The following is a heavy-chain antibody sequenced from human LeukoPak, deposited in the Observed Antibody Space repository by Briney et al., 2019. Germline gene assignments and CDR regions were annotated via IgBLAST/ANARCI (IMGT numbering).Heavy chain of an antibody. CDR1: GGSISSYY. Sequence: SETLSLTCTVSGGSISSYYWSWIRQPPGKGLEWIGYIYYSGSTNYNPSLKSRVTISVDTSKNQFSLKLSSVTAADTAVYYCARGGSSWYPPFDYWGQGTLVTVSS. D-gene: IGHD6-13*01. V-gene: IGHV4-59*01. J-gene: IGHJ4*02. CDR3: ARGGSSWYPPFDY. CDR2: IYYSGST.